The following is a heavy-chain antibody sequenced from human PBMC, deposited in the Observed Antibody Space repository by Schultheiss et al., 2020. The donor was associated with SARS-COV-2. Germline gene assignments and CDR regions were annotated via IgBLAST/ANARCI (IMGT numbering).Heavy chain of an antibody. V-gene: IGHV3-48*01. Sequence: GGSLRLSCAASGFTFSSYSMNWVRQAPGKGLEWVSYISSSSSTIYYADSVKGRFTISRDNTKNTLYLQMRSLRAEDTAVYYCARASRDGYPDAFDIWGQGTMVTVSS. D-gene: IGHD5-24*01. CDR3: ARASRDGYPDAFDI. CDR2: ISSSSSTI. CDR1: GFTFSSYS. J-gene: IGHJ3*02.